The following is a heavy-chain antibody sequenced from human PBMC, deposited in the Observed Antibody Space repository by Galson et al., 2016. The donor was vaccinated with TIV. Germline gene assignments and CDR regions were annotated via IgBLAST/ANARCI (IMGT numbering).Heavy chain of an antibody. Sequence: SCKASGYTFSYYGISWVRRAPGQGLEWMGWISGHSGNTDYARKFQGRLVMTTDTSTGTAFMEVRSLTSDDTAVYYCARDRGSMTMILVVDYYYGMDVWCQGTTVTVSS. CDR1: GYTFSYYG. CDR2: ISGHSGNT. D-gene: IGHD3-22*01. J-gene: IGHJ6*02. CDR3: ARDRGSMTMILVVDYYYGMDV. V-gene: IGHV1-18*04.